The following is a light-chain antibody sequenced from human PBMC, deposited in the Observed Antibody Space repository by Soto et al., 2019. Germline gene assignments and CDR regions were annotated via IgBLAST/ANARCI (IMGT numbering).Light chain of an antibody. CDR3: QQYSNWPTFT. Sequence: IVMTQSTATLSVSPGERATLSCIASQSVSSDLAWYQQKPGQAPRLLIYGASTRATDIPATFSGSGSGTEFTLTISSLQSEDSAVYYCQQYSNWPTFTFGQGTRLEIK. V-gene: IGKV3-15*01. J-gene: IGKJ5*01. CDR2: GAS. CDR1: QSVSSD.